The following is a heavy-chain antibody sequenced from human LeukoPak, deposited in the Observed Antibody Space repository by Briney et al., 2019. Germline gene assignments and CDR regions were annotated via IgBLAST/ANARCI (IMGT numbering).Heavy chain of an antibody. V-gene: IGHV1-24*01. CDR2: FDPEDGET. CDR1: GYTLTELS. D-gene: IGHD3-22*01. J-gene: IGHJ3*02. Sequence: ASVKVSCKVSGYTLTELSMHWVRQAPGKGLEWMGGFDPEDGETIYAQMFQGRVTMTEDTSTDTAYMELSSLRSEDTAVYYCATRAPHSSGYYYVDAFDIWGQGTMVTVSS. CDR3: ATRAPHSSGYYYVDAFDI.